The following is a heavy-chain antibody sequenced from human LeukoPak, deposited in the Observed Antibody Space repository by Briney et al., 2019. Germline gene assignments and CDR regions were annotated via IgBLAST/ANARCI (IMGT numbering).Heavy chain of an antibody. CDR1: GYSFTSYW. Sequence: GESLKISCKGSGYSFTSYWIGWVRQMPGKGLEWMGIIYPGDFDTRYSPSFQGQVTISADKSISTAYLQWSSLKASDTAMYYCARPGGGYYDSSGYLGAFDIWGQGTMVTVSS. V-gene: IGHV5-51*01. J-gene: IGHJ3*02. CDR3: ARPGGGYYDSSGYLGAFDI. CDR2: IYPGDFDT. D-gene: IGHD3-22*01.